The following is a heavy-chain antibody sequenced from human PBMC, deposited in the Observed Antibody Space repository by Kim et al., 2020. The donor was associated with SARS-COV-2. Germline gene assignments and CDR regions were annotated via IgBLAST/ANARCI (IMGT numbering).Heavy chain of an antibody. V-gene: IGHV3-30*18. CDR3: AKVGPGIRGIVILYYAIDV. Sequence: GGSLRLSCAASGFSFSSYDLHWVRQAPGKGLEWVAHISINGNTKFYADSVRGRLTISRDNTKKCLYLQMNSLKYEDSALYFCAKVGPGIRGIVILYYAIDVWGRGTTVTVSS. CDR1: GFSFSSYD. J-gene: IGHJ6*02. D-gene: IGHD3-10*01. CDR2: ISINGNTK.